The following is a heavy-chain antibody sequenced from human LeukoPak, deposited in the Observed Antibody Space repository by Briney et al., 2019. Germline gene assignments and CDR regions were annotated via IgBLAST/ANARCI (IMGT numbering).Heavy chain of an antibody. CDR2: ISSAGSTI. V-gene: IGHV3-48*03. Sequence: GGSLRLSCAASGFTFSSYEMNWVRQAPGKGLEWVSYISSAGSTIYYADSVKVRFTISRDNAKNSLYLQMNSLRAEDTAVYYCARASGYSSSRGDYWGQGTLVTVSS. D-gene: IGHD6-13*01. J-gene: IGHJ4*02. CDR1: GFTFSSYE. CDR3: ARASGYSSSRGDY.